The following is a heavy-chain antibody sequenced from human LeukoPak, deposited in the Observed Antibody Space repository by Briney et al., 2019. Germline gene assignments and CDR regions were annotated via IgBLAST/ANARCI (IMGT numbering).Heavy chain of an antibody. J-gene: IGHJ5*02. CDR3: ARALLRPWFDP. D-gene: IGHD3-16*01. CDR1: GDSISSYY. CDR2: ISYSGST. V-gene: IGHV4-59*01. Sequence: SETLSLTCTVSGDSISSYYWSWIRQPPGKGLEWIGYISYSGSTNYNPSLKSRVTISVDTSKNQFSLKLRSVTTADTAVYYCARALLRPWFDPWGQGTLVTVSS.